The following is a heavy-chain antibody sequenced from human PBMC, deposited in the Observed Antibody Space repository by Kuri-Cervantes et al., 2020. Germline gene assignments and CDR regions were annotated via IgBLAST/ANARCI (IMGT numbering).Heavy chain of an antibody. CDR2: IYYSGST. V-gene: IGHV4-59*13. J-gene: IGHJ2*01. CDR3: ARVRRGTTAIEYWYFDL. CDR1: GGSISSYY. Sequence: GSLRLSCTVSGGSISSYYWSWIRQPPGKGLEWIGYIYYSGSTNYNPSLKSRVTISVDTSKNQFSLKLSSVTAADTAVYYCARVRRGTTAIEYWYFDLWGRGTLVTVSS. D-gene: IGHD4-17*01.